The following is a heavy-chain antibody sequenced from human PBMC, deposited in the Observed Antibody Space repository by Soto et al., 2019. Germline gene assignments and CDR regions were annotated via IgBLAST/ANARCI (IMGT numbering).Heavy chain of an antibody. CDR2: ISSRSSTI. V-gene: IGHV3-48*02. D-gene: IGHD3-10*01. J-gene: IGHJ4*02. CDR1: GFTFSSYS. Sequence: PWGSLRLPCAAFGFTFSSYSINCVRQAPGKGLEWVSYISSRSSTIYYADSVKGRFTISRDNAKHSLYLQMNSLRDEDTAVYYCARDPYQVNTGGALFDSWGQGALVTVSS. CDR3: ARDPYQVNTGGALFDS.